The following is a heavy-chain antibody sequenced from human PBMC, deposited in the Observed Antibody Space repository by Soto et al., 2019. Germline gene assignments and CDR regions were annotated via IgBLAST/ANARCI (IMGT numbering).Heavy chain of an antibody. CDR1: GGSVRSGNHF. CDR3: ARGGEPLGYYGLDV. V-gene: IGHV4-61*01. D-gene: IGHD3-10*01. J-gene: IGHJ6*02. Sequence: LSLTCSVSGGSVRSGNHFWNWIRQPPGRGLEWLGYMYYTGVTNYNPSLKSRVSMSVDTSKNQFSLKLTSLTAADTAVYYCARGGEPLGYYGLDVWGQGTTVTVPS. CDR2: MYYTGVT.